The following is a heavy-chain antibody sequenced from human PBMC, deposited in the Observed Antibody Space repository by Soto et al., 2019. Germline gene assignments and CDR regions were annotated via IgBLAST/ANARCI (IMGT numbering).Heavy chain of an antibody. J-gene: IGHJ5*02. D-gene: IGHD1-1*01. Sequence: QVQLVQSGAEVKKPGASVRVSCQASGYSFNPYAIHWVRQAPGPGLEWMGWINTANGNTEYSQKFQGRVTFTRDTSATTAYMDLSSLRSEDTATYYCARRYKSAGWFDPWGQGTLVTVSS. CDR3: ARRYKSAGWFDP. CDR1: GYSFNPYA. V-gene: IGHV1-3*04. CDR2: INTANGNT.